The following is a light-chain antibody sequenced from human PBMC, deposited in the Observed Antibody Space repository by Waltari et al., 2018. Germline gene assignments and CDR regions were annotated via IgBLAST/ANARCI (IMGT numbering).Light chain of an antibody. CDR2: NVS. CDR3: CSYAGSFWV. J-gene: IGLJ3*02. Sequence: QSALTQPRSVSGSPGQSVTISCTGTSSDVGGYNYVSWYQQHPGKAPKLMIYNVSKPPSGVPVRFSGSMSGNTASLTISGLQAEDEADYYCCSYAGSFWVFGGGTKLTVL. CDR1: SSDVGGYNY. V-gene: IGLV2-11*01.